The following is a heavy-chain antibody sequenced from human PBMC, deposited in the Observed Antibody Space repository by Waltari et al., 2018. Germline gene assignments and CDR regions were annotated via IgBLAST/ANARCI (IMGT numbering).Heavy chain of an antibody. CDR3: ARDTLRFLEGGPDY. CDR2: IKQDGSEK. J-gene: IGHJ4*02. CDR1: GFTFSSYW. V-gene: IGHV3-7*01. D-gene: IGHD3-3*01. Sequence: EVQLVESGGGLVQPGGSLRLSCAASGFTFSSYWMSWVRQAPGKGLEWVANIKQDGSEKYYVDSVKGRFTISRDNAKNSLYLQMNSLRAEDTAVYYCARDTLRFLEGGPDYWGQGTLVTVSS.